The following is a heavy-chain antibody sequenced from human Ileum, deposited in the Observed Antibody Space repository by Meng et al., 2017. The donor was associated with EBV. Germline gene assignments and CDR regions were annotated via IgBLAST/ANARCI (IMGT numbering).Heavy chain of an antibody. CDR1: GFTFSNAW. V-gene: IGHV3-23*04. CDR2: ISGGADST. J-gene: IGHJ5*02. CDR3: AKGRAGNWFDP. Sequence: VQLVECGGGLVKPGGSLRLSCAASGFTFSNAWMTWVRQAPGKGLEWVSAISGGADSTYYVHSVEGRFTISRDNSKNTLYLQMNSLRAEDSAVYYCAKGRAGNWFDPWGQGTLVTVSS.